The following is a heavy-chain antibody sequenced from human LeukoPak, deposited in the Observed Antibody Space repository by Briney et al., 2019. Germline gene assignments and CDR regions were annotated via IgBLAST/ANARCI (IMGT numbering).Heavy chain of an antibody. CDR1: GHTFTGYY. CDR2: INPNSGGT. Sequence: ASVKVSCKASGHTFTGYYMHWVRQAPGQGLEWMGWINPNSGGTNYAQKFQGRVTMTRDTSISTAYMELSRLRSDDTAVYYCARVRITMVRGTPLRAFDIWGQGTMVTVSS. J-gene: IGHJ3*02. CDR3: ARVRITMVRGTPLRAFDI. V-gene: IGHV1-2*02. D-gene: IGHD3-10*01.